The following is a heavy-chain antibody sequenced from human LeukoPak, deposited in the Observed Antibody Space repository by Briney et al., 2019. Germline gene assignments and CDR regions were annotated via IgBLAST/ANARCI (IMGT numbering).Heavy chain of an antibody. CDR3: ARAYYDILTGYYPDY. CDR1: GFTFSSYW. Sequence: GSLRLSCAASGFTFSSYWMSWVRQAPGKGLEWVANIKQDGSEKYYVDSVKGRFTISRDNAKNSLYLQMNSLRAEDTAVYYCARAYYDILTGYYPDYWGQGTLVTVSS. D-gene: IGHD3-9*01. CDR2: IKQDGSEK. V-gene: IGHV3-7*04. J-gene: IGHJ4*02.